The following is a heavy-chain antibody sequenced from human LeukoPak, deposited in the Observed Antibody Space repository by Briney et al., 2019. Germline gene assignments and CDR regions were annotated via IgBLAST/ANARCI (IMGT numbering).Heavy chain of an antibody. CDR1: GYTFTSYY. J-gene: IGHJ6*02. Sequence: ASVKVSCKASGYTFTSYYMHWVRQAPGQGLEWMGIINPSGGSTSYAQKFQGRVTMTRDTSTSTVYMELSSLRSEDTAVYYCARDGITMEDYYYGMDVWGQGTTVTVSS. CDR3: ARDGITMEDYYYGMDV. D-gene: IGHD3-10*01. CDR2: INPSGGST. V-gene: IGHV1-46*01.